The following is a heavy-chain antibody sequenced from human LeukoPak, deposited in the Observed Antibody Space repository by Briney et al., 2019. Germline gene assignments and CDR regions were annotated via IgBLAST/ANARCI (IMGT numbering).Heavy chain of an antibody. CDR2: INHSGST. V-gene: IGHV4-34*01. J-gene: IGHJ5*02. Sequence: SETLSLTCAVYGGSFSGYYWSWIRQPPGKGLEWIGEINHSGSTNYNPSLKSRVTISVDTSKNQFSLKLSSVTAADTVVYYCARGSSFTPNWFDPWGQGTLVTVSS. CDR1: GGSFSGYY. CDR3: ARGSSFTPNWFDP.